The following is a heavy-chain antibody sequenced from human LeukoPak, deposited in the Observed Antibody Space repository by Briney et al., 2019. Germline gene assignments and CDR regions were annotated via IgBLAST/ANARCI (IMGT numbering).Heavy chain of an antibody. CDR3: VKPRGGGLAVSADWFDP. V-gene: IGHV3-23*01. J-gene: IGHJ5*02. CDR2: INASGINT. Sequence: PGVSLRLSCAASGFAFNLYDMTWVRQAPGKGSQWISTINASGINTYYEDSVRRWFTISRDNSKNTLYRQLTSLRAEDTAIYYCVKPRGGGLAVSADWFDPWGQGTLVTVSS. CDR1: GFAFNLYD. D-gene: IGHD6-19*01.